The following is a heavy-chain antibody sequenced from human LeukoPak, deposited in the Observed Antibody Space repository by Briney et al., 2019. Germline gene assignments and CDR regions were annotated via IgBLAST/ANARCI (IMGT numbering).Heavy chain of an antibody. CDR1: GFTFGSCA. J-gene: IGHJ4*02. V-gene: IGHV3-23*01. D-gene: IGHD2-15*01. CDR3: ARDIVVVVAAHFDY. Sequence: GGSLRLSCAASGFTFGSCAMSWVRQVPGKGREWVSGISGNGGSTYYADSVKGRFTISRDNSKNTLYLQMNSLRAEDTAVYYCARDIVVVVAAHFDYWGQGTLVTVSS. CDR2: ISGNGGST.